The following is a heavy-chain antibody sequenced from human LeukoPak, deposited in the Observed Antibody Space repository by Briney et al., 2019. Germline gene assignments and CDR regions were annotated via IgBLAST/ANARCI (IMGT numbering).Heavy chain of an antibody. CDR3: ARGGLGVYSYGPRDYFDY. CDR1: GFSLVTYS. V-gene: IGHV3-21*04. Sequence: PGGSLRLSCAASGFSLVTYSMNWVRQAPGKGLEWVSAISTSSDYIYYEDSVKGRFTISRDNAKNLLYLQMNSLRAEDTAVYYCARGGLGVYSYGPRDYFDYWGQGTLVTVSS. J-gene: IGHJ4*02. CDR2: ISTSSDYI. D-gene: IGHD5-18*01.